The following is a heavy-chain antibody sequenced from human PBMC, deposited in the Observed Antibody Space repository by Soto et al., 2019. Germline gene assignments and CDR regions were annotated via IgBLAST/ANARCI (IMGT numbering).Heavy chain of an antibody. CDR3: ARERDYYDSSGYYYP. D-gene: IGHD3-22*01. CDR2: IIPIFGTA. Sequence: ASVKVSCKASVGTFSSYAISWVRQAPGQGLEWMGGIIPIFGTANYAQKFQGRVTITADKSTSTAYMELSSLRSEDTAVYYCARERDYYDSSGYYYPWGQGTLVTVSS. V-gene: IGHV1-69*06. CDR1: VGTFSSYA. J-gene: IGHJ5*02.